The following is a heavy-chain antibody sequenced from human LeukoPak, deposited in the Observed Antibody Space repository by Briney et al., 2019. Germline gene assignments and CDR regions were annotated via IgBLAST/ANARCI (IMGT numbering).Heavy chain of an antibody. CDR3: AKETYSGSTGLRDY. CDR2: ISGSGGST. V-gene: IGHV3-23*01. CDR1: GFTFSSYA. D-gene: IGHD1-26*01. J-gene: IGHJ4*02. Sequence: PGGSLRLSCAASGFTFSSYAMSWVRQAPGKGLGWVSAISGSGGSTYYADSVKGRFTISRDNSKNTLYLQMNSLRAEDTAVYYCAKETYSGSTGLRDYWGQGTLVTVSS.